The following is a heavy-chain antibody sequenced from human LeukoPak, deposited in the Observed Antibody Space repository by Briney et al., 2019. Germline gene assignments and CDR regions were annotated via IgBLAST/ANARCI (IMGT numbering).Heavy chain of an antibody. Sequence: SETLSLTCTVSGGSISSYYWSWIRQPPGKGLEWIGYIYYSGNTNYNPSLKSRVTISVDTSTNQFSLKLSSVTAADTAVYYCARAYSSGMDVWGQGTTVTVSS. D-gene: IGHD2-21*01. CDR3: ARAYSSGMDV. CDR2: IYYSGNT. J-gene: IGHJ6*02. CDR1: GGSISSYY. V-gene: IGHV4-59*01.